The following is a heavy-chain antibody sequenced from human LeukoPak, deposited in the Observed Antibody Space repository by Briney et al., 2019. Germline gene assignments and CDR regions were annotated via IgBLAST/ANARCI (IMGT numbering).Heavy chain of an antibody. CDR2: ISGSGGST. Sequence: PGGSLRLSCAASGFTFSSSAMSWVRHAPGKGLEWVSAISGSGGSTYYADSVKGRFTVSRDNSKNTLYLQMNSLRAEDTAVFYCAKECSGGSCYSNSQYYYYGMDVWGQGTTVTVSS. CDR3: AKECSGGSCYSNSQYYYYGMDV. J-gene: IGHJ6*02. V-gene: IGHV3-23*01. D-gene: IGHD2-15*01. CDR1: GFTFSSSA.